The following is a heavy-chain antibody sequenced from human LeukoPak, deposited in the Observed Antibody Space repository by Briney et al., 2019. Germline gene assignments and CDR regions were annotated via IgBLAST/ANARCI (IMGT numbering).Heavy chain of an antibody. CDR3: ARAPRYSSSWYNYYYYGMDV. D-gene: IGHD6-13*01. J-gene: IGHJ6*02. Sequence: ASVKVSCKASGYTFSDYYMHWVRQAPGQGLEWMGWINPNNGGTNFAQKLQGRVTMTTDTSTSTAYMELRSLRSDDTAVYYCARAPRYSSSWYNYYYYGMDVWGQGTTVTVSS. CDR1: GYTFSDYY. CDR2: INPNNGGT. V-gene: IGHV1-2*02.